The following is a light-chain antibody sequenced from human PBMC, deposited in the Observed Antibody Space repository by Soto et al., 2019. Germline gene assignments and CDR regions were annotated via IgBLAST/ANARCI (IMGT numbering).Light chain of an antibody. Sequence: DIQMTQSPTTLSASVGDRVISVCGASQSIGSGLAWYQQKPGKAPKLLIYKASTLESGVPSRFSGSGSGTEFTLTIRSLQPDDFATYYCQQYNNYLWTFGQGTKVDIK. CDR3: QQYNNYLWT. CDR2: KAS. J-gene: IGKJ1*01. CDR1: QSIGSG. V-gene: IGKV1-5*03.